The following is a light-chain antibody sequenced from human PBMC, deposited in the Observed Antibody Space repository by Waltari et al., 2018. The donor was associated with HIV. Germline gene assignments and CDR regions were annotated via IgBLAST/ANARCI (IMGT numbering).Light chain of an antibody. J-gene: IGKJ4*01. CDR1: RSVLFSSNNKNY. V-gene: IGKV4-1*01. Sequence: DIVMTKSPDSLVVSLGERATINCKSSRSVLFSSNNKNYLAWYQQKPGQPPKLLFYWASTRESGVPDRFSGSGSGTDFTLTISSLQAEDVAVYYCQQYYSSPLTFGGGTKVEIK. CDR3: QQYYSSPLT. CDR2: WAS.